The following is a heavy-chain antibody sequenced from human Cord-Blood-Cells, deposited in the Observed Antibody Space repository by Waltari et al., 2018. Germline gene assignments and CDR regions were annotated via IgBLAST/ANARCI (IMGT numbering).Heavy chain of an antibody. D-gene: IGHD1-26*01. V-gene: IGHV4-34*01. CDR3: ARRGPGPGYSGSYYYYYYGMDV. Sequence: QVQLQQWGAGLLKPSETLSLTCAVYGGSFSGYYWSWIRQPPGKGLEWIGEINHSGSTNYNPSLKSRVTISVDTSKNQFSLKLSSVTAADTAVYYCARRGPGPGYSGSYYYYYYGMDVWGQGP. CDR2: INHSGST. CDR1: GGSFSGYY. J-gene: IGHJ6*02.